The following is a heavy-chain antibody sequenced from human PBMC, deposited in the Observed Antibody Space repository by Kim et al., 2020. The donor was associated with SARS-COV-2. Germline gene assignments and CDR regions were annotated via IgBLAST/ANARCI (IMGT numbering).Heavy chain of an antibody. D-gene: IGHD1-26*01. CDR1: GFIFSDFA. CDR3: AKISRSGGWDFCGMDV. J-gene: IGHJ6*01. Sequence: GGSLRLSCEGTGFIFSDFAMHWVRQAPGKGLEWVSGISSNSGDIVYADTVKGRFTISRDNAKNSLYLQMNSLRTEDTALYYCAKISRSGGWDFCGMDVWG. CDR2: ISSNSGDI. V-gene: IGHV3-9*01.